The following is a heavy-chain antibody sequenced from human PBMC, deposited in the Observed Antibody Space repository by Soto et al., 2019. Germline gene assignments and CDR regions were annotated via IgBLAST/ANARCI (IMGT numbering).Heavy chain of an antibody. J-gene: IGHJ4*02. Sequence: EVQLVESGGGLVQPGRSLRLSCAASGFTFDDYAMHWVRQAPGKGLEWVSGISWNSGIIDYADSVKGRFTISRDNAKNSLYLQMNRRRAEDTALYYCAKGYSYGVLEPLGYWGQGTLVTVSS. D-gene: IGHD5-18*01. CDR2: ISWNSGII. CDR3: AKGYSYGVLEPLGY. CDR1: GFTFDDYA. V-gene: IGHV3-9*01.